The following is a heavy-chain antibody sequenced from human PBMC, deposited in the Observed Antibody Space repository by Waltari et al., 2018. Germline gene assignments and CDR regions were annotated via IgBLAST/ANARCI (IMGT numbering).Heavy chain of an antibody. Sequence: QVQLQQWGAGLLKPSETLSLTCAVYGGSFSGYYWSWIRQPPGKGLEWIGEINHSESTNYNPSFKSRVTISVDTSKNQFSLKLSSVTAADTAVYYCARGTNQLPHTQHSEYFQHWGQGTLVTVSS. D-gene: IGHD2-2*01. CDR3: ARGTNQLPHTQHSEYFQH. CDR2: INHSEST. CDR1: GGSFSGYY. V-gene: IGHV4-34*01. J-gene: IGHJ1*01.